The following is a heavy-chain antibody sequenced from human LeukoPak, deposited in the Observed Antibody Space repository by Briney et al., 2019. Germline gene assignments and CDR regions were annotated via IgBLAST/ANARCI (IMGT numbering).Heavy chain of an antibody. CDR2: INPNSGGT. J-gene: IGHJ4*02. Sequence: ASVKVSCKASGYTFTGYYMHWVRQAPGQGLEWMGWINPNSGGTNYAQKFQGRVTMTRDTSISTAYMELSRLRSDDTAVYYCARGTYYYDSSGRRGSVFDYWGQGTLVTVSS. D-gene: IGHD3-22*01. V-gene: IGHV1-2*02. CDR3: ARGTYYYDSSGRRGSVFDY. CDR1: GYTFTGYY.